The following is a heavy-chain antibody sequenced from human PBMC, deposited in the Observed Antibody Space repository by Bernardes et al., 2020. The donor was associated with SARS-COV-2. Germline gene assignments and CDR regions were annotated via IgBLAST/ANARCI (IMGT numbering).Heavy chain of an antibody. CDR2: LYKIGHA. V-gene: IGHV3-53*01. CDR1: GISVSAAF. Sequence: GGSLRLSCGVSGISVSAAFMTWVRQRPGKGLEWVSILYKIGHAYYAETAKGRFTVSRDDAENTVSLQMDSLRDDDTATYYCVADSAVYFFQHWGQGVPVAGS. CDR3: VADSAVYFFQH. D-gene: IGHD1-26*01. J-gene: IGHJ4*02.